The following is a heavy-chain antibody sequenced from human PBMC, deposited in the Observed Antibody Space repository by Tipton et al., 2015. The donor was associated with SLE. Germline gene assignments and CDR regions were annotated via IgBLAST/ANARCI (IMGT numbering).Heavy chain of an antibody. CDR1: GFTFSSYS. J-gene: IGHJ4*02. Sequence: SLRLSCAASGFTFSSYSMSWVRQAPGKGLEWVSSISSSSSYIYYADSVKGRFTISRDNAKNSLYLQMNSLRAEDTAVYYCARDTEYSSGWPSFDYWGQGTLVTVSS. CDR3: ARDTEYSSGWPSFDY. CDR2: ISSSSSYI. V-gene: IGHV3-21*01. D-gene: IGHD6-19*01.